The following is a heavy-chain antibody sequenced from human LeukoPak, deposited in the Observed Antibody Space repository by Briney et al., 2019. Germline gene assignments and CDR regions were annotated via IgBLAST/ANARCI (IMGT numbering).Heavy chain of an antibody. J-gene: IGHJ4*02. CDR2: ISGTGYNT. CDR1: GFTFRNCA. Sequence: GGSLRLSCAASGFTFRNCAMSWVRQAPGKGLEWVSGISGTGYNTYYADSVKGRFTISRDNSKNTLYLQMNSLGAEDTAVYCCAKHVSGSLFYFDYWGQRTLVTVSS. V-gene: IGHV3-23*01. D-gene: IGHD3-10*01. CDR3: AKHVSGSLFYFDY.